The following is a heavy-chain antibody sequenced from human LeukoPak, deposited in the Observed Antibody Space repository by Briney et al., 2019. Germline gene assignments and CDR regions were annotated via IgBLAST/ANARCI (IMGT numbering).Heavy chain of an antibody. V-gene: IGHV5-51*01. CDR3: ARHCNNVGFDY. J-gene: IGHJ4*02. D-gene: IGHD1/OR15-1a*01. Sequence: GESLKISCKGSGYSFTNYWIGWVRQMPGKGLEWMGIIYPGDSDTRYSPSFQGQVTISADKSISTAYLQWSGLKASDTAMYYCARHCNNVGFDYWGQGTLVTVSS. CDR2: IYPGDSDT. CDR1: GYSFTNYW.